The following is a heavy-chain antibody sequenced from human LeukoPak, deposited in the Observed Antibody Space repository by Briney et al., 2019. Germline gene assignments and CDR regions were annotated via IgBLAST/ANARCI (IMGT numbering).Heavy chain of an antibody. CDR3: ARGSSFIVA. V-gene: IGHV3-21*04. CDR1: GFTFTTFW. D-gene: IGHD2-2*01. Sequence: GGSLRLSCATSGFTFTTFWMHWVRQAPGKGLEWVSSITSSSRYTFYADSVKGRFTISRDNAKNSLYLQMNSLRAEDTALYYCARGSSFIVAWGQGTLVTVSS. J-gene: IGHJ5*02. CDR2: ITSSSRYT.